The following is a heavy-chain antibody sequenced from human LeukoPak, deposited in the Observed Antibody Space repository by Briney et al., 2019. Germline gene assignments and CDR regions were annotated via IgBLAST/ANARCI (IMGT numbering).Heavy chain of an antibody. CDR2: INAGNGNT. CDR3: AREALWFGHAFDI. CDR1: GGTFSSYA. J-gene: IGHJ3*02. V-gene: IGHV1-3*01. D-gene: IGHD3-10*01. Sequence: GASVKVSCKASGGTFSSYAISWVRQAPGQGLEWMGWINAGNGNTKSSQNFQGRVTITRDTSASTAYMELSSLRSEDTAVYYCAREALWFGHAFDIWGQGTMVTVSS.